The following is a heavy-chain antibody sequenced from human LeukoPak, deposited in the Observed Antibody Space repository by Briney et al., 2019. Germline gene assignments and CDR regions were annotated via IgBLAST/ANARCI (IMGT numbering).Heavy chain of an antibody. CDR3: ARHGYDSSGYYYYY. J-gene: IGHJ4*02. CDR2: IYTSGST. V-gene: IGHV4-4*09. CDR1: GGSISSYY. Sequence: SETLSLTCTVSGGSISSYYWSWIRQPPGKGLEWIGYIYTSGSTNYNPSPKSRVTISVDTSKNQFSLKLSSVTAADTAVYYCARHGYDSSGYYYYYWGQGTLVTVSS. D-gene: IGHD3-22*01.